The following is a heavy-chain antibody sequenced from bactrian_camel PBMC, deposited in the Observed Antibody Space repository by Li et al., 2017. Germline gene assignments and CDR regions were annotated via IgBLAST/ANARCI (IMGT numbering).Heavy chain of an antibody. V-gene: IGHV3-2*01. CDR3: GTALGWYFLKY. CDR1: GFTFSSHD. CDR2: IYSDISNT. D-gene: IGHD2*01. Sequence: VQLVESGGGLVQPGGSLRLSCAASGFTFSSHDMSWVRQTPGKVLEWVSSIYSDISNTYYADSVKGRFTISRDDAKNTLYLELRSLKTEDTAMYYCGTALGWYFLKYWGQGTQVTVS. J-gene: IGHJ4*01.